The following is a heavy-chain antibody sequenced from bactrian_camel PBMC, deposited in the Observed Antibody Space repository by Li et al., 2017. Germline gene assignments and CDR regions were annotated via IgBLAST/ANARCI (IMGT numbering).Heavy chain of an antibody. CDR2: MYTGFGGGNI. CDR1: GRPNENYF. V-gene: IGHV3-3*01. CDR3: AADELVTRLKGLQTCDPNHYHYPD. Sequence: HVQLVESGGGSVQAGGSLRLSCAISGRPNENYFLAWFRQPPGKEREGVAAMYTGFGGGNIYYDDSVKGRFTISQDNAKNTWYLQMNSLRPEDSAMYYCAADELVTRLKGLQTCDPNHYHYPDWGQGTQVTVS. D-gene: IGHD2*01. J-gene: IGHJ4*01.